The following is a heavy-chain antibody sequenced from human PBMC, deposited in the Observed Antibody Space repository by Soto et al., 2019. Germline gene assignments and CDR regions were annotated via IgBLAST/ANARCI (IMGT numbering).Heavy chain of an antibody. CDR1: GFTFSSYW. V-gene: IGHV3-74*01. J-gene: IGHJ6*02. Sequence: GSLRLSCAASGFTFSSYWMHWVRQAPGKGLVWVSRINSDGSSTSYADSVKGRFTISRDNAKNTLYLQLTSLRADDTAVYYCAKDRGPGGIYYYYYGMDVWGQGTTVTVSS. CDR3: AKDRGPGGIYYYYYGMDV. CDR2: INSDGSST. D-gene: IGHD3-10*01.